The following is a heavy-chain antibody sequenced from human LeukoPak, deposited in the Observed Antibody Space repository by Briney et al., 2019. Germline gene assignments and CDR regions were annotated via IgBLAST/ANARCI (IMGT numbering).Heavy chain of an antibody. J-gene: IGHJ4*02. D-gene: IGHD3-22*01. V-gene: IGHV4-59*08. CDR2: IYYSGST. CDR1: GGSISSYY. Sequence: SETLSLTFPVSGGSISSYYWSWIRPPPGKGLEWIGYIYYSGSTNYNPSLKSRVTISVDTSKNQFSLKLSSVTAADTAVYYCARQRITMMEFDYWGQGTLVTVSS. CDR3: ARQRITMMEFDY.